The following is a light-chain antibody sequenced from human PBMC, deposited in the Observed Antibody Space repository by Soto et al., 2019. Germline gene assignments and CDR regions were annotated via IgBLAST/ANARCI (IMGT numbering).Light chain of an antibody. CDR2: HAS. Sequence: IVLMQSPDTLTLSPGERATLSCRASLSLSSDYLAWYQQKPGQAPRLLFYHASRRATGTPDRFSVSGSGTDFTLTISRLEPEDFAVYYCRQYGSSPFTFGPGTKVDIK. V-gene: IGKV3-20*01. J-gene: IGKJ3*01. CDR1: LSLSSDY. CDR3: RQYGSSPFT.